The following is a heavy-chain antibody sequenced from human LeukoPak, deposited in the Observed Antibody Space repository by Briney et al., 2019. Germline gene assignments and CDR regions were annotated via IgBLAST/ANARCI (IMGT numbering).Heavy chain of an antibody. CDR2: IYYSGST. Sequence: SETLSLTCTVSGGSISSYYWSWIRQPPGKGLEWIGYIYYSGSTNYKPSLKSRVTISVDTSKNQFSLKLSSVTAADTAVYYCARDRPHCSGGNCYSSDGFDIWGQGTMVTVSS. CDR3: ARDRPHCSGGNCYSSDGFDI. D-gene: IGHD2-15*01. J-gene: IGHJ3*02. CDR1: GGSISSYY. V-gene: IGHV4-59*01.